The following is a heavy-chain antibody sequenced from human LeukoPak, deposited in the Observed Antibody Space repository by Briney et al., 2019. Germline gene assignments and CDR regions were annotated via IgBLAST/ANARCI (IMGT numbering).Heavy chain of an antibody. D-gene: IGHD1-7*01. Sequence: TGGSLRLSCVASGFTFGDYGMSWIRQAPGKGLEWVSGISWNADSTGHADSVKGRFTISRDNAKNSLYLQMDSLRAEDTALYYCARDIGITGTTIFVYWGQGTPVTVSS. V-gene: IGHV3-20*04. CDR1: GFTFGDYG. CDR2: ISWNADST. J-gene: IGHJ4*02. CDR3: ARDIGITGTTIFVY.